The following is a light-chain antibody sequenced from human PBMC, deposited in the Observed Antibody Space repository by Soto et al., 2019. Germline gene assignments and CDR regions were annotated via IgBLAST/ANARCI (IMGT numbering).Light chain of an antibody. J-gene: IGKJ4*01. CDR3: QQYYITPLT. CDR1: QSVLYSTNNKNY. CDR2: WAA. V-gene: IGKV4-1*01. Sequence: DIVMTQSQDSLAVSLGERATINCKSSQSVLYSTNNKNYLAWYQQKPGKPPKLLIYWAATRESGVPDRFSGSGSGTDFTLTISSLQAEDVAVYYCQQYYITPLTFGGGTKVEIK.